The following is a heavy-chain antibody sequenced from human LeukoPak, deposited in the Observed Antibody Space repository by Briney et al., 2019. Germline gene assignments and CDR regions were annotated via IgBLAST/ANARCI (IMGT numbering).Heavy chain of an antibody. J-gene: IGHJ4*02. CDR2: FDPEDGET. V-gene: IGHV1-24*01. CDR3: ATGLSSGWFIDY. D-gene: IGHD6-19*01. Sequence: ASVKVSCKASGYTFTSYGISWVRQAPGQGLEWMGGFDPEDGETIYAQKFQGRVTMTEDTSTDTAYMELSSLKSEDTAVYYCATGLSSGWFIDYWGQGTLVTVSA. CDR1: GYTFTSYG.